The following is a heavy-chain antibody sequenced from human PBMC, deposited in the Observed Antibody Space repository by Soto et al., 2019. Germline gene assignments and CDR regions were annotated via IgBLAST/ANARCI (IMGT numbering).Heavy chain of an antibody. CDR2: ISSSSSTI. J-gene: IGHJ4*02. Sequence: GGSLRLSCAASGFTFSSYSMNWVRQAPGKGLEWVSYISSSSSTIYYADSVKGRFTISRDNAKNSLYLQMNSLRDEDTAVYYCVREIRSLRSSEAGTEDYWGQGTLVTVSS. D-gene: IGHD6-19*01. CDR1: GFTFSSYS. CDR3: VREIRSLRSSEAGTEDY. V-gene: IGHV3-48*02.